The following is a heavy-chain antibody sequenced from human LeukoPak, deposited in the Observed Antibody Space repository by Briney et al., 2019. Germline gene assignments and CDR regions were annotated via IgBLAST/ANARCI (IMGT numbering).Heavy chain of an antibody. D-gene: IGHD5-12*01. J-gene: IGHJ4*02. CDR3: ARGRGSTSRY. Sequence: ASVNVSCKASGYTFSNYGITWVRQAPGQGLEWMGWITTDNGNTNYAQNLQGRVTMTTDTSTSTAYMELRSLRSDDTAVYYCARGRGSTSRYWGQGTLVTVSS. CDR1: GYTFSNYG. V-gene: IGHV1-18*01. CDR2: ITTDNGNT.